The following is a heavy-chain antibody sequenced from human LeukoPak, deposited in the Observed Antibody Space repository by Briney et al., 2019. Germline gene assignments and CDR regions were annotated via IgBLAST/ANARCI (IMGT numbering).Heavy chain of an antibody. J-gene: IGHJ6*03. V-gene: IGHV4-38-2*02. Sequence: SETLSLTCTVSGYSISSGYYWGWIRQPPGKGLEWIGYIYYSGSTNYNPSLKSRVTISVDTSKNQFSLKLSSVTAADTAVYYCARGSSSWYIYYYYYMDVWGKGTTVTISS. D-gene: IGHD6-13*01. CDR3: ARGSSSWYIYYYYYMDV. CDR1: GYSISSGYY. CDR2: IYYSGST.